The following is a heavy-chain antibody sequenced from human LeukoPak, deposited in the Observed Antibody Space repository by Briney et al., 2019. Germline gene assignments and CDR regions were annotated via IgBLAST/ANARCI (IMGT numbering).Heavy chain of an antibody. V-gene: IGHV4-34*01. CDR1: GGSFSGYY. Sequence: SETLSLTCAVYGGSFSGYYWSWIRQPPGKGLEWIEEVNHSGSTNYNPSLKSRVTISVDTSKNQFSLKLSSVTAADTAVYYCARDAITMIVVDAFDIWGQGTMVTVSS. D-gene: IGHD3-22*01. CDR3: ARDAITMIVVDAFDI. CDR2: VNHSGST. J-gene: IGHJ3*02.